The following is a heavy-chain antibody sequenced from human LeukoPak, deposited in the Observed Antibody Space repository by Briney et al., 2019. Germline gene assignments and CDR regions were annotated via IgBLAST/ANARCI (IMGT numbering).Heavy chain of an antibody. CDR2: ISHSGST. D-gene: IGHD3-10*01. V-gene: IGHV4-34*01. Sequence: SETLSLTCEVSGASLSGYYWSWIRQAPGKGLEWIGEISHSGSTNYNPSLKCRVTISAHTSKNQFSLKLSSVIGADTAVYFCARNGWGSGSYWFYWGQGTLVTVSA. CDR3: ARNGWGSGSYWFY. J-gene: IGHJ4*02. CDR1: GASLSGYY.